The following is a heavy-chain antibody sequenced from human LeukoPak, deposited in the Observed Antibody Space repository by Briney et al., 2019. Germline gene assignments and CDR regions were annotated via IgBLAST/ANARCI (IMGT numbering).Heavy chain of an antibody. CDR3: ARDTYGDCSSTSCRPHYYYYMDV. Sequence: SVKVSCKASGYTFTSYGISWVRQAPGQGLEWMGGIIPIFGTANYAQKFQGRVTITADKSTSTAYMELSSLRSEDTAVYYCARDTYGDCSSTSCRPHYYYYMDVWGKGTTVTVSS. CDR2: IIPIFGTA. V-gene: IGHV1-69*06. CDR1: GYTFTSYG. D-gene: IGHD2-2*01. J-gene: IGHJ6*03.